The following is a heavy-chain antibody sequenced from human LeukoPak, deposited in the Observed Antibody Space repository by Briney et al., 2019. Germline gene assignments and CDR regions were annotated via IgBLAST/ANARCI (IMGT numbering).Heavy chain of an antibody. J-gene: IGHJ3*02. CDR1: GFTFSTYA. Sequence: GGSLRLSCTASGFTFSTYAMSWVRQAPGKGLEWVSAITDSGGNTYYAAPVKGRFTISRDNSKNTLYLQMNSLRAEDTAVYYCAKDRGIAAAGNFLGAFDIWGQGTMVTVSS. CDR2: ITDSGGNT. V-gene: IGHV3-23*01. CDR3: AKDRGIAAAGNFLGAFDI. D-gene: IGHD6-13*01.